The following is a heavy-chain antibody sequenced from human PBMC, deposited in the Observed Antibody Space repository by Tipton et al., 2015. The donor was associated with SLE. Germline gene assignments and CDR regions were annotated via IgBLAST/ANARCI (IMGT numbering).Heavy chain of an antibody. CDR1: GGSISSSSYY. D-gene: IGHD5-18*01. V-gene: IGHV4-39*01. Sequence: TLSLTCTVSGGSISSSSYYWAWIRQPSGKGLEWIGSIYFSGNTYYNPSLKGRVTISVGTSKNQFSLKLNSVTAADTAVYYCARRYSSAPFDYWGQGTLVNVSS. CDR2: IYFSGNT. J-gene: IGHJ4*02. CDR3: ARRYSSAPFDY.